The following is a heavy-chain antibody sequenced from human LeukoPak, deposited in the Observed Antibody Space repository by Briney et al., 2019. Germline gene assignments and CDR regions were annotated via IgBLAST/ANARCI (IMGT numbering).Heavy chain of an antibody. V-gene: IGHV3-23*01. CDR2: LTGSGGST. CDR1: GFTFSSYA. CDR3: AKVTRGAFDI. Sequence: GSLRLSCAASGFTFSSYAMSWVRQASGKGLEWVSALTGSGGSTYYADSVKGRFTISRDNSKNTLYLQMSSLRAEDTAVYYCAKVTRGAFDIWGQGTMVTVSS. J-gene: IGHJ3*02.